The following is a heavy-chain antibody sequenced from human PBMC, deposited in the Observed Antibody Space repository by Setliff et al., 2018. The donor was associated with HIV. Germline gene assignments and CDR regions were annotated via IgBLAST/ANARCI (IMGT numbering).Heavy chain of an antibody. Sequence: PSETLSLTCSVSGGPILINGFYWSWIRQHSGKGLEWIGYIYYSGSTYYNPSLESRLIMSVDPSKNQFSLKLNSVTAADTAVYYCARGRNFRDIRDSLFDLWGQGTLVTVSS. CDR1: GGPILINGFY. J-gene: IGHJ4*02. V-gene: IGHV4-31*03. CDR2: IYYSGST. CDR3: ARGRNFRDIRDSLFDL. D-gene: IGHD2-15*01.